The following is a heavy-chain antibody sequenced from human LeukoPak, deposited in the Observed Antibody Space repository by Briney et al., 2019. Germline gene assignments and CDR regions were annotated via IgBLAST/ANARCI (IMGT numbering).Heavy chain of an antibody. CDR2: INHNGHT. Sequence: SETLSLTCAVYGGSFTGQYWNWIRQAPGKGLEWIGEINHNGHTNYNPSLKSRVTIFVDTSKKQFSLRLASLTADDTALYYCARAGTGDRSAVFDLWGQESLVTVSS. J-gene: IGHJ4*02. CDR1: GGSFTGQY. V-gene: IGHV4-34*01. D-gene: IGHD7-27*01. CDR3: ARAGTGDRSAVFDL.